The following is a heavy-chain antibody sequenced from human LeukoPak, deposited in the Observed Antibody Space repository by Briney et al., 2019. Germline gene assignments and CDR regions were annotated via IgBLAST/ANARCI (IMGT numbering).Heavy chain of an antibody. CDR3: ARAYSDTIFDY. CDR2: LSGSGGST. J-gene: IGHJ4*02. CDR1: GFTFSNYA. D-gene: IGHD2-15*01. Sequence: PGGSLRLSCAASGFTFSNYAMSWVRQAPGKGLEWVSVLSGSGGSTYYADSVEGRFTISRDNSKNTLYLQMNSLRAEDTAVYYCARAYSDTIFDYWGQGTLVTVSS. V-gene: IGHV3-23*01.